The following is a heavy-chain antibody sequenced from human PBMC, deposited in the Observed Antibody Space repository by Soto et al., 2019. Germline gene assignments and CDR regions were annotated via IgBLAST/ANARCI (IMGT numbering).Heavy chain of an antibody. D-gene: IGHD1-26*01. CDR3: ARWSAIVGGAEALDV. CDR1: GYTFINYG. V-gene: IGHV1-18*01. Sequence: QVQLVQSGAEVKKPGASVRVSCKTSGYTFINYGITWVRQAPGQGLEWMGWLSAYNGDTSSSEMLQDRFTMTTDTSTNTVYMDLRSLTSDDTAVYYCARWSAIVGGAEALDVWGQGTMVIVSS. J-gene: IGHJ3*01. CDR2: LSAYNGDT.